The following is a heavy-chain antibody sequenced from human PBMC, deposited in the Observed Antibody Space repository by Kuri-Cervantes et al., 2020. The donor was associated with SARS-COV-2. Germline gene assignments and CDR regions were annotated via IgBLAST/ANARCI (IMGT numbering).Heavy chain of an antibody. CDR1: GFTFSSYE. CDR3: ARGDSSGYLYYFDY. V-gene: IGHV3-48*03. CDR2: ISSSGSTI. D-gene: IGHD3-22*01. J-gene: IGHJ4*02. Sequence: GESLKISCAASGFTFSSYEMSWVRQAPGRGLEWVSYISSSGSTIYYADSVKGRFTISRDNAKNSLYLQMNSLRAEDTAVYYCARGDSSGYLYYFDYWGQGTLVTVSS.